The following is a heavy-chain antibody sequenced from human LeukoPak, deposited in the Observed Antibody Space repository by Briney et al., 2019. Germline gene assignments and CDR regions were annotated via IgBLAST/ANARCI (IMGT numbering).Heavy chain of an antibody. Sequence: GGSLRLSCAASGFTFSSYGMHWVRQAPGKGLEWVACIWDDGSNKYYSDSVKGRFTISRDNSKNTLYLQMNSLRAEDTAVYYCARDLAPYYYGSGSYRYYYGMAVWGQGTTVTVSS. CDR2: IWDDGSNK. V-gene: IGHV3-33*01. D-gene: IGHD3-10*01. CDR1: GFTFSSYG. CDR3: ARDLAPYYYGSGSYRYYYGMAV. J-gene: IGHJ6*02.